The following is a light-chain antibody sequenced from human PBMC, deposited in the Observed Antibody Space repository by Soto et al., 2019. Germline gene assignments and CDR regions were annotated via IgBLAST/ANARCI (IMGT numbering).Light chain of an antibody. CDR1: QSVRSSF. CDR3: EQYGSSPRT. CDR2: GAS. V-gene: IGKV3-20*01. Sequence: EIVLTQSPGTLSLSPGERATLSCRASQSVRSSFLAWYQQKPGQAPRLLIYGASGRATGIPHRFSGSGSGTDFTLTISRLEPEDFAVYYCEQYGSSPRTFGQGTKVEIK. J-gene: IGKJ1*01.